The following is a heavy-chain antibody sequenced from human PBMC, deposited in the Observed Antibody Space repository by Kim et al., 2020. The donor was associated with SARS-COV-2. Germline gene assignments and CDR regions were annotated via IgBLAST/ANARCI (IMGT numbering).Heavy chain of an antibody. J-gene: IGHJ3*02. Sequence: HNSRVTMSEDTSMNQFSLKLSSVTAADTATYYCARRYHYDSGSAGCAFDIWGQGTMVTVSS. D-gene: IGHD3-10*01. V-gene: IGHV4-34*01. CDR3: ARRYHYDSGSAGCAFDI.